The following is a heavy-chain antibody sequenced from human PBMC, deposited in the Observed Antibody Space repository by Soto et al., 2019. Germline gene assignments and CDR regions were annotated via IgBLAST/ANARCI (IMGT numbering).Heavy chain of an antibody. J-gene: IGHJ5*02. CDR3: ARGGYSSSWYRGVTVNWFDP. D-gene: IGHD6-13*01. CDR2: INHGGNF. CDR1: GGSFSVYY. Sequence: PSETLPLTCALYGGSFSVYYWTVVLHPPVKVLYLIVEINHGGNFNCDPSLKSRVTISIDTSKNHFSLNLTSVTAADTAVYYCARGGYSSSWYRGVTVNWFDPWGQGTLVTVSS. V-gene: IGHV4-34*01.